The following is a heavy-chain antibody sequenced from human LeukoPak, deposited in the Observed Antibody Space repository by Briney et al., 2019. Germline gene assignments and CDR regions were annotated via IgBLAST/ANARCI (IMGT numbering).Heavy chain of an antibody. CDR1: GGTFSSYA. CDR3: ARDHDYGGNLDY. CDR2: IIPIFGTA. Sequence: SVKVSCKASGGTFSSYAISWVRQAPGQGLEWMGRIIPIFGTANYAQKFQGRVTITTDESTSTAYMERSSLRSEDTAVYYCARDHDYGGNLDYWGQGTLVTVSS. D-gene: IGHD4-23*01. V-gene: IGHV1-69*05. J-gene: IGHJ4*02.